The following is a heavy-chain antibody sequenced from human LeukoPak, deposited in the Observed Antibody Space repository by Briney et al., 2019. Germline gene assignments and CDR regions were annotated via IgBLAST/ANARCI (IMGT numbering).Heavy chain of an antibody. J-gene: IGHJ4*02. Sequence: GGSLRLSCAASGLTFSRYTMHWVRQAPGKGLEYVSAISSNGGSTYYANSVKGRFTISRDNSKNTLYLQMGSLRAEDMAVYYCARGYGDYWGQGTLVTVSS. D-gene: IGHD5-12*01. CDR2: ISSNGGST. CDR3: ARGYGDY. V-gene: IGHV3-64*01. CDR1: GLTFSRYT.